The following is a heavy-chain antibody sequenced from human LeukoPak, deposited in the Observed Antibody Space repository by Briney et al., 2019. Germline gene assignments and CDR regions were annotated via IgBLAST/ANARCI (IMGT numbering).Heavy chain of an antibody. CDR3: ARIYDSRLTLIDS. CDR1: GYTFTGYY. D-gene: IGHD3-22*01. CDR2: INTNSGGT. Sequence: ASVKVSCKASGYTFTGYYMHWVRRAPGEGREGMGRINTNSGGTNYARKFQGRVNMTRDRSGSRAYMEVSRLRSDDTAVYYCARIYDSRLTLIDSWGQGPLVTVSS. V-gene: IGHV1-2*06. J-gene: IGHJ4*02.